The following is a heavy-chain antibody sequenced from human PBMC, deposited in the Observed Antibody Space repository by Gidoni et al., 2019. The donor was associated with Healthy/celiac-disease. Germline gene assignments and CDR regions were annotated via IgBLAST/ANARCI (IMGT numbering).Heavy chain of an antibody. CDR2: IDHSDSYT. V-gene: IGHV5-10-1*03. J-gene: IGHJ4*02. CDR3: ARFPNKPALYYFDY. D-gene: IGHD2-2*01. CDR1: GYSFTSYW. Sequence: EVQLVQSGAEVKKPGESLRISCKGSGYSFTSYWISWVHQMPGKGREWMGRIDHSDSYTNYIPSFQGHVTISADKSISTAYLQWSSLKASDTAMYYCARFPNKPALYYFDYWGQGTLVTVSS.